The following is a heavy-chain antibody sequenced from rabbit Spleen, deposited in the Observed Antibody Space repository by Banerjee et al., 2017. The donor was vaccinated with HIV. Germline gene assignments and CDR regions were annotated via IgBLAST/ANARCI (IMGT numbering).Heavy chain of an antibody. J-gene: IGHJ4*01. CDR3: ARRPAMTLVMNL. CDR1: GFSFSSGYY. Sequence: QSLEESGGDLVKPGASLTLTCTASGFSFSSGYYMCWVRQAPGKGLEWIACIAAGSGGSLATTYYASWAKGRFTVSKTSSTTVTLQMSSLTAADTATYFCARRPAMTLVMNLWGQGTLVTVS. D-gene: IGHD2-1*01. CDR2: IAAGSGGSLATT. V-gene: IGHV1S40*01.